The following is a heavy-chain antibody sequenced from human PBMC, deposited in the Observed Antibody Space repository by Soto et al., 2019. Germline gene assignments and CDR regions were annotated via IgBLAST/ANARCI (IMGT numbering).Heavy chain of an antibody. CDR2: INPSGGST. V-gene: IGHV1-46*01. Sequence: EASVKVSCKASGYTFTSYYMHWVRQAPGQGLEWMGIINPSGGSTSYAQKFQGRVTMTRDTSTSTVYMELSSLRSEDTAVYYCAPDTRGGSSWTGMDVWGQGTTVTVSS. CDR1: GYTFTSYY. D-gene: IGHD6-6*01. CDR3: APDTRGGSSWTGMDV. J-gene: IGHJ6*02.